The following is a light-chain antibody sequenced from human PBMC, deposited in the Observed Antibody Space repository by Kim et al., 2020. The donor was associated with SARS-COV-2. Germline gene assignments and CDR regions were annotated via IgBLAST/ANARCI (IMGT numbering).Light chain of an antibody. V-gene: IGKV3-20*01. J-gene: IGKJ2*01. Sequence: SLSHADRATLSCRASQSVSSRHLAWYQQKPGQAPRLFIHGASNRATGIPDRFSGSGSGTDFTLTISRLEPEDFAVYYCQRYGDSYTFGQGTKLEI. CDR3: QRYGDSYT. CDR2: GAS. CDR1: QSVSSRH.